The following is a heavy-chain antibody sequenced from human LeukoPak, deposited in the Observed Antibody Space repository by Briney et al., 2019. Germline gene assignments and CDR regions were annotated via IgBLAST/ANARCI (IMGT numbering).Heavy chain of an antibody. J-gene: IGHJ4*02. CDR2: INHSGST. CDR1: GGSFSGYY. V-gene: IGHV4-34*01. CDR3: ARGGYYDFWSGYRKRNRTFDY. D-gene: IGHD3-3*01. Sequence: SETLSLTCAVYGGSFSGYYWSWIRQPPGKGLEWIGEINHSGSTNYNPSLKSRVTISVDTSKNQFSLRLSSVTAADTAVYYCARGGYYDFWSGYRKRNRTFDYWGQGTLVTVSS.